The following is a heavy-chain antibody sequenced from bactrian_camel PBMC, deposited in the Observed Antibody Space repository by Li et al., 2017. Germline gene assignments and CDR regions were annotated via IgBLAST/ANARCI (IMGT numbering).Heavy chain of an antibody. Sequence: HVQLVESGGGSVQTGGSLRLSCAASGYTYSSYCMGWFRQAPGKEREWVAVIDSEGRTTYADYVKDRFTISKDNAKNTLYLQMNSLKPEDTAMYYCAADGVPPPRCTVVALNPLLGFWGQGTQVTVS. D-gene: IGHD6*01. V-gene: IGHV3S6*01. CDR2: IDSEGRTT. CDR3: AADGVPPPRCTVVALNPLLGF. CDR1: GYTYSSYC. J-gene: IGHJ6*01.